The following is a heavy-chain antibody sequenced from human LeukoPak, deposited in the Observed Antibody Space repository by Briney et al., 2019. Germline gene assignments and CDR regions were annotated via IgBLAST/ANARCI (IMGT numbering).Heavy chain of an antibody. CDR1: GYTFTGYY. D-gene: IGHD6-19*01. CDR2: INPNSGGT. Sequence: ASVKVSCKASGYTFTGYYMHWVRQAPGQGLEWMGWINPNSGGTNYAQKFQGRVTMTRDTSISTAYMELSRLRSDDTAVYYCARGYGSGWYATPRFDYWGQGTLVTVSS. CDR3: ARGYGSGWYATPRFDY. V-gene: IGHV1-2*02. J-gene: IGHJ4*02.